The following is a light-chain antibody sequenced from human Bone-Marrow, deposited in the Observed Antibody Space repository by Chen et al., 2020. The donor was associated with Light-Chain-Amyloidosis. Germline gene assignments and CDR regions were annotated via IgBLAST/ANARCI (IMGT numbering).Light chain of an antibody. CDR2: GSS. CDR3: QQYGTSPLT. V-gene: IGKV3-20*01. Sequence: EIVLTQSPGPLSLSPGEGANLSCWASQTISSNCLTWYQQKVVQDHRLLIYGSSSRATGIPDRFTGSGTGKDFSLTINRLEPEDFAMYYCQQYGTSPLTFGGGTKVEIK. CDR1: QTISSNC. J-gene: IGKJ4*01.